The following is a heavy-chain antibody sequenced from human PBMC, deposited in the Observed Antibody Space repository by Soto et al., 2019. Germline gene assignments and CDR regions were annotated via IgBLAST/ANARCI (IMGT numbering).Heavy chain of an antibody. J-gene: IGHJ4*02. CDR2: IYHSGST. CDR1: GGSISSRNW. Sequence: PSETLSLTCAVSGGSISSRNWWSWVLQPPGKGLEWIGEIYHSGSTNYNPSLKSRVTISVDKSKNQFSLKPSSVTAADTAVYYCARVNSPNYDFWSGPTPGPFDYWGQGTLVTVSS. D-gene: IGHD3-3*01. CDR3: ARVNSPNYDFWSGPTPGPFDY. V-gene: IGHV4-4*02.